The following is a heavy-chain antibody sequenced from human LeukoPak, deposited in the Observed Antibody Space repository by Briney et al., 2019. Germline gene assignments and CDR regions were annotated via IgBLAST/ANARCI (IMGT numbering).Heavy chain of an antibody. CDR2: IYHGGDT. D-gene: IGHD6-19*01. J-gene: IGHJ4*02. V-gene: IGHV4-4*02. Sequence: TLSLTCAVFGGSITSHSWWSWVRQPPGKGLEWIGEIYHGGDTNYDPSVKSRVTMSVDKSKNHFSLNLRSVTAADTAIYYCASHVTVLGTRGFDYWGQGILVTVSS. CDR3: ASHVTVLGTRGFDY. CDR1: GGSITSHSW.